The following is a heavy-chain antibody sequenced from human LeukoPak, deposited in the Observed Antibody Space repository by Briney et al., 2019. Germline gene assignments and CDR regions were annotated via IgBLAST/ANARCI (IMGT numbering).Heavy chain of an antibody. Sequence: SETLSLTCTVSGGSISSYYWSWIRQPPRKGLEWIGYIYDSGSTNYNPSLKSRVTISVDTSKTQFSLKLSSVTAADTAVYYWARLIVVVVAASQIDPWGQGTLVTVSS. V-gene: IGHV4-59*01. CDR1: GGSISSYY. J-gene: IGHJ5*02. D-gene: IGHD2-15*01. CDR3: ARLIVVVVAASQIDP. CDR2: IYDSGST.